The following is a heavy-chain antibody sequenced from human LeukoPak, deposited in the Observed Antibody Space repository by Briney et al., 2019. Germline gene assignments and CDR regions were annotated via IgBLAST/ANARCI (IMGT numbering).Heavy chain of an antibody. Sequence: GRSLRLSCAASGFTFSSYGMHWVRQAPGKGLEWVAVISYDGSNKYYADSVKGRFTISRDNSKNTLYLRMNSLRAEDTAVYYCAHSSSSEDYFDYWGQGTLVTVSS. D-gene: IGHD6-6*01. CDR3: AHSSSSEDYFDY. CDR1: GFTFSSYG. V-gene: IGHV3-30*03. CDR2: ISYDGSNK. J-gene: IGHJ4*02.